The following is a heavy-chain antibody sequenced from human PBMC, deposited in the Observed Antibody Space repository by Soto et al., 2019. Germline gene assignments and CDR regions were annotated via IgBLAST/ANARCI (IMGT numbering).Heavy chain of an antibody. D-gene: IGHD3-16*01. CDR1: GFTFGDYA. Sequence: GVLRLSCTTSGFTFGDYALSWVRQAPGKGLEWVGFIRRNAYGGTTDYAASVKGRFTISRDDSKSIAYLQMNSLRTEDPALYYCTRASSLGFDFWGQGTLVTVSS. CDR3: TRASSLGFDF. V-gene: IGHV3-49*04. J-gene: IGHJ4*02. CDR2: IRRNAYGGTT.